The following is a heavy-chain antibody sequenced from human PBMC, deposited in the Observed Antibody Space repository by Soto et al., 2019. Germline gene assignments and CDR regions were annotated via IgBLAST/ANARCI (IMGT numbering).Heavy chain of an antibody. V-gene: IGHV3-30*18. CDR1: GFTFSSYG. D-gene: IGHD1-26*01. J-gene: IGHJ4*02. CDR2: ISYDGSNK. CDR3: AKDREGGRLPFAY. Sequence: QVQLVESGGGVVQPGRSLRLSCAASGFTFSSYGMHWVRQAPGKGLERVAVISYDGSNKYYADSGKGRFTISRDNSKNTLYLQMSSLRAEDTAVYYCAKDREGGRLPFAYWGQGTLVTVS.